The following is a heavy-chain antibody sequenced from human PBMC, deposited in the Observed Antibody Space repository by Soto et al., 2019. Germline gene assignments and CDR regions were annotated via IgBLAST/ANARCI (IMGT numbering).Heavy chain of an antibody. Sequence: QITLKESGPTLVKPTQTLTLTCTFSGFSLSTSGVGVAWIRQPPGKALECLALIYWDDDKRYSPSLKSRLTIPKDTSKNQVVLTMTNMDPVDTATYYCAHTFHFYGSGDYYGMDVWGQGTTVTVSS. CDR2: IYWDDDK. D-gene: IGHD3-10*01. V-gene: IGHV2-5*02. J-gene: IGHJ6*02. CDR3: AHTFHFYGSGDYYGMDV. CDR1: GFSLSTSGVG.